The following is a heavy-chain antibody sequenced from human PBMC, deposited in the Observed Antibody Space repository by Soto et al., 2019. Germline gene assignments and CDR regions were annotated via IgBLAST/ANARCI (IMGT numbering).Heavy chain of an antibody. CDR3: ATPYYYNL. CDR1: GFKFSAYT. V-gene: IGHV3-21*01. D-gene: IGHD3-22*01. CDR2: ITDDSSHI. Sequence: PGGSQRLSNTASGFKFSAYTMPWVRQSPWKGLEWLASITDDSSHIDYADSVRGRFTVSRDNARKSVYLQMDSLGAEDTAIYYCATPYYYNLWGPGTLVTVSS. J-gene: IGHJ5*02.